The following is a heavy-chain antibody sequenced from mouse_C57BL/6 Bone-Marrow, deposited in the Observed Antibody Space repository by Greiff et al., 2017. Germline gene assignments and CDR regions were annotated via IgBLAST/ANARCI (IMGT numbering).Heavy chain of an antibody. Sequence: EVHLVESEGGLVQPGSSMKLSCTASGFTFSDYYMAWVRQVPEKGLEWVANINYDGSSTYYLDSLKSRFIISNDNAKNILYLQMSRLMSADTAPYYCARDPPHFDYWGQGTTLTVSS. CDR3: ARDPPHFDY. J-gene: IGHJ2*01. V-gene: IGHV5-16*01. CDR2: INYDGSST. CDR1: GFTFSDYY.